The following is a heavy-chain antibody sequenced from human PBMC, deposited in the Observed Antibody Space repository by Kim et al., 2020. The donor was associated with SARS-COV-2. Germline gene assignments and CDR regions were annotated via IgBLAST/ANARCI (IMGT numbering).Heavy chain of an antibody. CDR3: AKSDGYSRNEVDWFDP. D-gene: IGHD5-18*01. CDR2: ISGSGGST. Sequence: GGSLRLSCAASGFTFSSYAMSWVRQAPGKGLEWVSAISGSGGSTYYADSVKGRFTISRDNSKNTLYLQMNSLRAEDTAVYYCAKSDGYSRNEVDWFDPWGQGTLVTVSS. J-gene: IGHJ5*02. CDR1: GFTFSSYA. V-gene: IGHV3-23*01.